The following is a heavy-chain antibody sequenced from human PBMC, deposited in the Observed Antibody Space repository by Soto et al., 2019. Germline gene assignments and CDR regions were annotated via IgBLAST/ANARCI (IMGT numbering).Heavy chain of an antibody. Sequence: GGSLRLSCAASGFTVRSNYRNWVRQAPGKGLEWVSVIYSGGSTYYADSVKGRFAISRHTSKNTVDLQMNSLRAEDTAVYYCARGSSGYGYDTFDMWGQGTMVTVSS. D-gene: IGHD5-12*01. CDR1: GFTVRSNY. CDR2: IYSGGST. V-gene: IGHV3-53*04. CDR3: ARGSSGYGYDTFDM. J-gene: IGHJ3*02.